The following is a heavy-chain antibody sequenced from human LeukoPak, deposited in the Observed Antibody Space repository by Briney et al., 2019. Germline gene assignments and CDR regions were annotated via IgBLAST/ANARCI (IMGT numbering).Heavy chain of an antibody. CDR3: ARGADHGGSYYPD. CDR2: MKTDGTRI. J-gene: IGHJ4*02. D-gene: IGHD3-10*01. V-gene: IGHV3-74*01. Sequence: GGSLRLSCAASGFSFSTQRMHWVRQAPGKGPVWVSRMKTDGTRIEYADSVKGRFTISRDNAKNTLFLQMSSLRVEDTAVYYCARGADHGGSYYPDWGQGTRVTVSS. CDR1: GFSFSTQR.